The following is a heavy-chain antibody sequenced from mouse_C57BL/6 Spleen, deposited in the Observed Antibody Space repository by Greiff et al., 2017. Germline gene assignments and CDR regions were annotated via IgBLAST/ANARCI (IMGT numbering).Heavy chain of an antibody. CDR2: IWSGGST. V-gene: IGHV2-2*01. J-gene: IGHJ4*01. CDR1: GFSLTSYG. Sequence: QVQLQQSGPGLVQPSQSLSITCTVSGFSLTSYGVHWVRQSPGKGLEWLGVIWSGGSTDYNAAFISRLSISKDNSKSQVFFKMNSLQADDTAIYYCARNDYGSSWGYAMDYWGQGTSVTVSS. D-gene: IGHD1-1*01. CDR3: ARNDYGSSWGYAMDY.